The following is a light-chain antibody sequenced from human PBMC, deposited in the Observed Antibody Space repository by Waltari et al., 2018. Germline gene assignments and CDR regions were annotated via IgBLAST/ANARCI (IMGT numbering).Light chain of an antibody. CDR3: QQYHNWPPWT. V-gene: IGKV3-15*01. Sequence: EIVMTQSPATLSVAPGERATLSCRASQSISTNLAWYQRKSGQAPRLLIHSASTRATGIPARFSGSGSGTEFTLTISSLQSEDSGVYYCQQYHNWPPWTFGQGTKVEIK. J-gene: IGKJ1*01. CDR1: QSISTN. CDR2: SAS.